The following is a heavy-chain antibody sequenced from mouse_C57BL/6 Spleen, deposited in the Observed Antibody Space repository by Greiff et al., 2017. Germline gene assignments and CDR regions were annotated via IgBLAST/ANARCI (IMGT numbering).Heavy chain of an antibody. CDR3: TREGDGYYVGYFDV. Sequence: DVHLVESGEGLVKPGGSLKLSCAASGFTFSSYAMSWVRQTPEKRLEWVAYISSGGDYIYYADTVKGRFTISRDNARNTLYLQMSSLKSEDTAMYYCTREGDGYYVGYFDVWGTGTTVTVSS. V-gene: IGHV5-9-1*02. CDR1: GFTFSSYA. CDR2: ISSGGDYI. J-gene: IGHJ1*03. D-gene: IGHD2-3*01.